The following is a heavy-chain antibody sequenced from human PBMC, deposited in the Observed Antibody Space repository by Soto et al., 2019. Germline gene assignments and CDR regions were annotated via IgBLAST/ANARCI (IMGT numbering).Heavy chain of an antibody. J-gene: IGHJ4*02. CDR1: GDSVSSNSAA. CDR2: TYYRSKWYN. CDR3: ARVIKSPGIGESFDY. D-gene: IGHD6-13*01. V-gene: IGHV6-1*01. Sequence: SQTLSLTCAISGDSVSSNSAAWNWIRQSPSRGLEWLGRTYYRSKWYNDYAVSVKSRLTINPDTSKNQYSLQLNSVTPEDTAVYYFARVIKSPGIGESFDYWGQGNLVTVSS.